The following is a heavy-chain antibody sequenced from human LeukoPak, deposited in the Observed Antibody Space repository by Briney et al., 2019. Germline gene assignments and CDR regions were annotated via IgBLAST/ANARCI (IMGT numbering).Heavy chain of an antibody. CDR3: ARFYYDSSGYDIDAFDM. CDR1: GGSISSYY. V-gene: IGHV4-59*01. J-gene: IGHJ3*02. Sequence: PSETLSLTCTVSGGSISSYYWSWIRQPPGKGLEWIGYIYYSGSTNYNPSLKSRVTISVDTSKNQFSLKLNSMTAADTAVYYCARFYYDSSGYDIDAFDMWGQGTMVTVSS. D-gene: IGHD3-22*01. CDR2: IYYSGST.